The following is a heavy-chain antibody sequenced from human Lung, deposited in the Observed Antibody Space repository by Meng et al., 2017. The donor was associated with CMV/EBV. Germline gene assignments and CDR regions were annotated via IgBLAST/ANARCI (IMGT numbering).Heavy chain of an antibody. CDR1: GGSLSTSY. D-gene: IGHD3-16*02. V-gene: IGHV4-59*08. CDR3: ARHQNGGTYPLDY. J-gene: IGHJ4*02. CDR2: NYYSGST. Sequence: ASCPGLGKPSETLSLPCAVSGGSLSTSYWSWIRQAPGKGLECIGNNYYSGSTNYNPSLASRVTISVDSSKNQFSLKLSSVTAADTAFYYCARHQNGGTYPLDYWGRGTLVTVSS.